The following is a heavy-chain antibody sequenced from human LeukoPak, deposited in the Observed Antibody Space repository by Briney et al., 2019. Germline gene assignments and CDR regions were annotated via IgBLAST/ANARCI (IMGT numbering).Heavy chain of an antibody. Sequence: GGSLRLSCAASGFTFRNYVIHWVRQAPGKGLEWVAVTSSDLNVKLYADSVKGRFTISRDNSRSTLYLQMNSLRPEDTAIYYCAREGYYGSGSSPSLYFDYWGQGTLVTVSS. CDR3: AREGYYGSGSSPSLYFDY. D-gene: IGHD3-10*01. V-gene: IGHV3-30-3*01. CDR1: GFTFRNYV. J-gene: IGHJ4*02. CDR2: TSSDLNVK.